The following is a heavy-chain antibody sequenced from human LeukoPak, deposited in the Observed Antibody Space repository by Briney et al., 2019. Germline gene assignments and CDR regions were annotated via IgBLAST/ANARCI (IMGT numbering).Heavy chain of an antibody. CDR2: ISYDGSNK. J-gene: IGHJ4*02. V-gene: IGHV3-30-3*01. CDR3: ARDRSTMVRGVIYF. Sequence: PGGSLRLSCAAAGFTFSSYARHWVRQAPGKGLEWVAVISYDGSNKYYADSVKGRFTISRDNSKNTLYLQMNSLRAEDTAVYYCARDRSTMVRGVIYFWGQGTLVTVSS. CDR1: GFTFSSYA. D-gene: IGHD3-10*01.